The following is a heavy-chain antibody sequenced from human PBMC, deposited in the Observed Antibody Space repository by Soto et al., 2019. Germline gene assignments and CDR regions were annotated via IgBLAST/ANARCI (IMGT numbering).Heavy chain of an antibody. J-gene: IGHJ6*02. CDR1: GGSISSYY. D-gene: IGHD6-19*01. CDR2: IYYSGST. V-gene: IGHV4-59*12. CDR3: ATSPNFYSSGWYAPHYGMDV. Sequence: SETLSLTCTVSGGSISSYYWSWIRQPPGKGLEWIGYIYYSGSTNYSPSLQGHVTISADKSISTAYLQWSSLKASDTAMYYCATSPNFYSSGWYAPHYGMDVWGQGTTVTVSS.